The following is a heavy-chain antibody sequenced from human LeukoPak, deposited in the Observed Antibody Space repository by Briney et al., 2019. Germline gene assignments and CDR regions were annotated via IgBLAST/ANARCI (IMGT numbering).Heavy chain of an antibody. CDR3: AKDKGSTGTTWYDY. Sequence: GGSLRLSCAASGFTFSSYAMSWVRQAPGKGLEWVSAISGSGGSTYYADSVKGRFTISRDNSKNTLYLQMNSPRAEDTAVYYCAKDKGSTGTTWYDYWGQGTLVTVSS. V-gene: IGHV3-23*01. CDR1: GFTFSSYA. J-gene: IGHJ4*02. CDR2: ISGSGGST. D-gene: IGHD1-1*01.